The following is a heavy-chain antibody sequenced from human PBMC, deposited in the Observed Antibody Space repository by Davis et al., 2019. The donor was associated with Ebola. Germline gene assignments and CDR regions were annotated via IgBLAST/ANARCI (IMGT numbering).Heavy chain of an antibody. J-gene: IGHJ4*02. Sequence: GGSLRLSCAASGFTFDDYAMHWVRHAPGQGLEWVSGISWNSGSIGYADSVKGRFTISRDNAKNSLYLQMNSLRAEDTALYYCAKAAVTRHFDYWGQGTLVTVSS. CDR3: AKAAVTRHFDY. V-gene: IGHV3-9*01. CDR1: GFTFDDYA. D-gene: IGHD4-17*01. CDR2: ISWNSGSI.